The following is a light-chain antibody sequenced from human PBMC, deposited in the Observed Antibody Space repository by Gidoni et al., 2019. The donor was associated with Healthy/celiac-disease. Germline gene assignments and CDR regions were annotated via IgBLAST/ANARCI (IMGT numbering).Light chain of an antibody. CDR1: QSISSY. CDR3: QQSYSTPPA. CDR2: AAS. Sequence: DIQMTQSPSSLSASVGDRVTITCRASQSISSYLNWYQQNPGKAPKLLIYAASSLQSGVPSRCSGSGSGTDFTLTISSLQPEDFVTYYCQQSYSTPPAFGGGTKVEIK. V-gene: IGKV1-39*01. J-gene: IGKJ4*01.